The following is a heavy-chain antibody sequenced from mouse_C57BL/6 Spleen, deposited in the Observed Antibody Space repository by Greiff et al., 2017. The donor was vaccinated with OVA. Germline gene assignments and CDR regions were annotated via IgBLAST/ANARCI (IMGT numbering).Heavy chain of an antibody. J-gene: IGHJ2*01. D-gene: IGHD2-5*01. CDR3: TKASYYSNSYYFDY. CDR1: GFNIKDDY. CDR2: IDPENGDT. Sequence: EVQLQQSGAELVRPGASVKLSCTASGFNIKDDYMHWVKQRPEQGLEWIGWIDPENGDTEYASKFQGKATITADTSSNTAYLQLSSLTSEDTAVYYCTKASYYSNSYYFDYWGQGTTLTVSS. V-gene: IGHV14-4*01.